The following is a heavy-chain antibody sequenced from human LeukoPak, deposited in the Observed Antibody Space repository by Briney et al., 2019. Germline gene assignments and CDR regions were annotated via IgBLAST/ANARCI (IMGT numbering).Heavy chain of an antibody. D-gene: IGHD1-26*01. V-gene: IGHV4-59*08. CDR2: IYYTGST. Sequence: LSETLSLTCTGSGGSISHCLGRWIRQPAGKGLEWMGHIYYTGSTNYNPSLKSRVTISVATSKNQFSLKLSSVTAADTAVYYCARHKDGGTYPLDYWGQGALVTVSS. J-gene: IGHJ4*02. CDR1: GGSISHCL. CDR3: ARHKDGGTYPLDY.